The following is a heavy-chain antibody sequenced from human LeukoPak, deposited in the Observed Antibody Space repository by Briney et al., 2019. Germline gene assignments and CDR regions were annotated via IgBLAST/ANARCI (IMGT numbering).Heavy chain of an antibody. J-gene: IGHJ2*01. Sequence: GVSLRLSYAAPGFTFRSYSMNWVRQAPGKGLEWLSYISGSGTTIYYADSVKGRFTISRDNAKKSLYLQMNSLRAEDTALYYCAKEATVTSYWYFDLWGRGTLVTVSS. CDR3: AKEATVTSYWYFDL. CDR1: GFTFRSYS. CDR2: ISGSGTTI. V-gene: IGHV3-48*01. D-gene: IGHD4-17*01.